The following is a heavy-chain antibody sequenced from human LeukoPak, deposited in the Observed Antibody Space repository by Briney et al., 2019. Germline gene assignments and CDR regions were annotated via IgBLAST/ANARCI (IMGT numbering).Heavy chain of an antibody. CDR1: EHTFSSYY. D-gene: IGHD3-10*01. Sequence: GASVKVSCKAPEHTFSSYYLHWVRQAPGQGLEWMGIINPSGGSTTYAQKFQGRVTMTRDTSTSTVYMELSSLRSEDTAVYYCARGLVRGMISSLRRSPPHDYWGQGTLVTVSS. CDR2: INPSGGST. V-gene: IGHV1-46*01. J-gene: IGHJ4*02. CDR3: ARGLVRGMISSLRRSPPHDY.